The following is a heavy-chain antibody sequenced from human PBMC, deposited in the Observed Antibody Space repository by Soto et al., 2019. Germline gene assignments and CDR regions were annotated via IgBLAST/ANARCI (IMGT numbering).Heavy chain of an antibody. CDR1: EFTFSSNG. J-gene: IGHJ6*02. V-gene: IGHV3-30*18. Sequence: PGGSLRLSCAASEFTFSSNGMQWVRQAAGKGLEWVAGISGDGSKRYYADSLKGRFTISRDNSKNMLHLQMNNLRPEDTAVYYCVKSAIMTDVLKDYYGMDLWGQGTTVTVSS. CDR2: ISGDGSKR. D-gene: IGHD2-8*01. CDR3: VKSAIMTDVLKDYYGMDL.